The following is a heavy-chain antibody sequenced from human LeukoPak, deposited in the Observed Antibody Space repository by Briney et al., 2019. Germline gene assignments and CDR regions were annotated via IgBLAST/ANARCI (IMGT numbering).Heavy chain of an antibody. V-gene: IGHV3-23*01. J-gene: IGHJ4*02. CDR2: ISGSGGST. D-gene: IGHD3-3*01. CDR1: GFTFSSYA. CDR3: AKRTLWSGYYLDGGSYDY. Sequence: GGALRLSCAASGFTFSSYAMSWVRQAPGKGLEWVSAISGSGGSTYYADSVKGRFTISRDNSKNTLYLQMNSLRAEDTAVYYCAKRTLWSGYYLDGGSYDYWGQGTLVTVSS.